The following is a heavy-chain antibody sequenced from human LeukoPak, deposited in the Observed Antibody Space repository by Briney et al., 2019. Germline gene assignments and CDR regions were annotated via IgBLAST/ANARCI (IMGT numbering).Heavy chain of an antibody. J-gene: IGHJ4*02. CDR3: ARAGGCSSSSCDLDY. V-gene: IGHV4-59*12. Sequence: SETLSLTCAVSGGSISSYYWSWIRQPAGKGLEWIGEIHHSGSTNYNPSLKSRLTISIDKSKNQFFVKLSSVTAADTAVYYCARAGGCSSSSCDLDYWGQGTLVTVSS. CDR1: GGSISSYY. D-gene: IGHD2-2*01. CDR2: IHHSGST.